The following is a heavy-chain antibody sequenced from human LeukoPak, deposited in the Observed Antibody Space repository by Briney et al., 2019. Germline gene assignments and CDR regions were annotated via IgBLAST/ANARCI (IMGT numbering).Heavy chain of an antibody. D-gene: IGHD1-26*01. V-gene: IGHV3-7*04. J-gene: IGHJ4*02. CDR2: INQYGTEK. CDR3: ARGGSYHGGQVTDDD. Sequence: PGGSLRLSCEASGFTFSSFWMSWVRQAPGKGLEWVANINQYGTEKYYVDSVKGRFTISRDNAKNSLYLQMNSLKVEDTAVYYCARGGSYHGGQVTDDDWGQGTLVTVSS. CDR1: GFTFSSFW.